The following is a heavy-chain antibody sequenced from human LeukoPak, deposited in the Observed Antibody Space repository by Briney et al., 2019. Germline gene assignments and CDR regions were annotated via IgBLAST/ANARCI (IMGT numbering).Heavy chain of an antibody. CDR1: GGSISTYY. D-gene: IGHD4-23*01. CDR2: IYYSGST. J-gene: IGHJ3*02. V-gene: IGHV4-59*01. CDR3: ARGGTAVVTPYAFDI. Sequence: SETLSLTCTVSGGSISTYYWSWIRQPPGKGLEWIGYIYYSGSTNYNPSVKSRVTMSVDTSKKQFSLNLSSLAAADTAVYYCARGGTAVVTPYAFDIWGQGTMVTVSS.